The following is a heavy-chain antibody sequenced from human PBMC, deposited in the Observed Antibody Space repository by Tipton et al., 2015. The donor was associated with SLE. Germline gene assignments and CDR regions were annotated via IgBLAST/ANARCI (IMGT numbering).Heavy chain of an antibody. D-gene: IGHD6-19*01. CDR3: ASGGVSGTCFDC. V-gene: IGHV3-30*03. Sequence: SLRLSCAASGFTFSSYVMHWVRQAPGKGLEWVAVISYDGSKKYYADSVKGRFTISRDNSKNTLYLQMNSLRAEDTAVYYCASGGVSGTCFDCWGQGTMVTVSS. CDR1: GFTFSSYV. J-gene: IGHJ4*02. CDR2: ISYDGSKK.